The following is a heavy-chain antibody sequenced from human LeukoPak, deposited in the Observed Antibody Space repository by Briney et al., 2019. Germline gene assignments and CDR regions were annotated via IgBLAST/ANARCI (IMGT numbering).Heavy chain of an antibody. Sequence: GGSLRLSCAASGFSVSSNYISWVRQAPGKGLEWVSVIYSGGSTYYADSVKGRFTISRDNSKNTVYLQKNSLRVEDTAVYYCARELSHSGYNYGCLDYWGQGTLVTVSS. CDR1: GFSVSSNY. CDR3: ARELSHSGYNYGCLDY. CDR2: IYSGGST. J-gene: IGHJ4*02. D-gene: IGHD5-18*01. V-gene: IGHV3-53*01.